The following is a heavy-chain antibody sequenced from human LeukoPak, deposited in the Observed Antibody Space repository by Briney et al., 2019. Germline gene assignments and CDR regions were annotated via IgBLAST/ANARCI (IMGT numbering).Heavy chain of an antibody. D-gene: IGHD6-19*01. V-gene: IGHV3-9*01. J-gene: IGHJ3*02. CDR1: GFTFDDYA. Sequence: PGRSLRPSCAASGFTFDDYAMHWVRQAPGKGLEWVSGISWNSGSIGYADSVKGRFTISRDNAKNSLYLQMNSLRAEDTALYYCAKDIAGAVAGRLGPGDAFDIWGQGTMVTVSS. CDR2: ISWNSGSI. CDR3: AKDIAGAVAGRLGPGDAFDI.